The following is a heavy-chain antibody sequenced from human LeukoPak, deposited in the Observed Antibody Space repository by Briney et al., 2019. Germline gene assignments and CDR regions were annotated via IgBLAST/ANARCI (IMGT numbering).Heavy chain of an antibody. D-gene: IGHD6-13*01. CDR3: ARDLPTYSSSWYDAFDI. Sequence: PGGSLRLSCAASGFTFSSYEMNWVRQAPGKGLEWVSYISSSGSTIYYADSVKGRFTISRDNAKNSLYLQMNSLRAEDTAVYYCARDLPTYSSSWYDAFDIWGQGTMVTVSS. V-gene: IGHV3-48*03. CDR2: ISSSGSTI. CDR1: GFTFSSYE. J-gene: IGHJ3*02.